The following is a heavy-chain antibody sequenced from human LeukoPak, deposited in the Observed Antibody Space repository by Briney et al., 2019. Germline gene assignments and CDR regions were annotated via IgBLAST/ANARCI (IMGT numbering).Heavy chain of an antibody. CDR2: ISRSSSSK. V-gene: IGHV3-48*02. CDR1: GFTFSTYS. CDR3: VREDPSEYGSIDY. D-gene: IGHD3-10*01. J-gene: IGHJ4*02. Sequence: GGSLRLSCEASGFTFSTYSMNWVRQAPGQGLEWVAYISRSSSSKHYADSVKGRFTISRDNAKNSLYLQMNSLRDEDTAVYYCVREDPSEYGSIDYWGQGTLVTVSS.